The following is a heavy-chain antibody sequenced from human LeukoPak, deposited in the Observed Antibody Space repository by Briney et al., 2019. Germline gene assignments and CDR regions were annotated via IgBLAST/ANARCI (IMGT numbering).Heavy chain of an antibody. V-gene: IGHV3-23*01. J-gene: IGHJ5*02. CDR2: ISGSDDST. CDR1: GFTFSSYA. D-gene: IGHD3-22*01. CDR3: AKDRVVAVRWFDP. Sequence: PGGSLRLSCAASGFTFSSYAMSWVRQAPGKGLEWVSAISGSDDSTYYADSVKGRFTISRDNSKNTLYLQMNSLRADDTAVYYCAKDRVVAVRWFDPWGQGTLVTVSS.